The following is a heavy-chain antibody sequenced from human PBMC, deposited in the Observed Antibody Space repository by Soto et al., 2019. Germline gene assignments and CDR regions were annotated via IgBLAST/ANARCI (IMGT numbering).Heavy chain of an antibody. CDR1: GYTFTGYY. Sequence: GASVKVSCKASGYTFTGYYMHWVRQAPGQGLEWMGWINPNSGGTNYAQKLQGRVTMTRDTSISTAYMELSRLRSDDTAVYYCARDLRDLNFHYYYYYGMDVWGQGTTVTVSS. V-gene: IGHV1-2*02. D-gene: IGHD1-1*01. CDR2: INPNSGGT. J-gene: IGHJ6*02. CDR3: ARDLRDLNFHYYYYYGMDV.